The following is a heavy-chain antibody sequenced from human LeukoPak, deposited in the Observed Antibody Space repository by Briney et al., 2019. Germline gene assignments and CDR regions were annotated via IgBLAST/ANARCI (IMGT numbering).Heavy chain of an antibody. CDR2: IYFTGST. Sequence: SETLSPTCTVSGGSITSTDYYWGWIRQPPGKGLEWIGSIYFTGSTYYNPSLKSRVTISVDTSGNQFSLRWNSVTAADTAVYYCATHGPAVAGGFDPWGRGALVTVSS. V-gene: IGHV4-39*01. D-gene: IGHD6-19*01. CDR3: ATHGPAVAGGFDP. J-gene: IGHJ5*02. CDR1: GGSITSTDYY.